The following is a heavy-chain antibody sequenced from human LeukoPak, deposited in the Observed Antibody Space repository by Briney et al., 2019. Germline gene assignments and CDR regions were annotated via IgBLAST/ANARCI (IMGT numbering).Heavy chain of an antibody. J-gene: IGHJ4*02. D-gene: IGHD6-13*01. CDR1: GFTFSSYA. V-gene: IGHV3-23*01. CDR3: ARDRGVYSSSWRYRELDY. CDR2: ISGSGGST. Sequence: PGGSLRLSCAASGFTFSSYAMSWVRQAPGKGLEWVSAISGSGGSTYYADSVKGRFTISRDNSKNTLYLQMNSLRAEDTAVYYCARDRGVYSSSWRYRELDYWGQGTLVTVSS.